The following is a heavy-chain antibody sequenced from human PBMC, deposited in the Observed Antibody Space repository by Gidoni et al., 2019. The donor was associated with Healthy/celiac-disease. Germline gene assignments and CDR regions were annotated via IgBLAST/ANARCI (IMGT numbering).Heavy chain of an antibody. CDR1: GGTFSSYA. V-gene: IGHV1-69*09. D-gene: IGHD3-22*01. CDR2: IIPLLGIA. Sequence: QVQLVQSGAEGKKPGSSVKVSCKAAGGTFSSYAISWVRQAPGQGLEWMGRIIPLLGIANYAQQFQGRVTITAAKSTSTAYMELSSLRSEDTAVYYCARERRYYYDSSGYCDYWGQGTLVTVSS. CDR3: ARERRYYYDSSGYCDY. J-gene: IGHJ4*02.